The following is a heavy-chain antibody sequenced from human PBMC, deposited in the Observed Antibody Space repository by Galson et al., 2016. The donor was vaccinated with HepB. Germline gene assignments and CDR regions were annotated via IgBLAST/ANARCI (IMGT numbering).Heavy chain of an antibody. CDR3: ASAYYHYYYYYAMDV. J-gene: IGHJ6*02. D-gene: IGHD1-26*01. CDR1: GLTVSSNY. CDR2: IDGGGST. V-gene: IGHV3-53*01. Sequence: SLRLSCAASGLTVSSNYMSWVRQAPGEGLEWVSVIDGGGSTYYADSVKGRFTISRDSSGNTLYLQMNSLRAEDTAIYYCASAYYHYYYYYAMDVWGQGTTVTVSS.